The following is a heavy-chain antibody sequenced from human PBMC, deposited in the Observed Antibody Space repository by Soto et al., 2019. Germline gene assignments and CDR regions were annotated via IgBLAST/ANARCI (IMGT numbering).Heavy chain of an antibody. Sequence: PGGSLRLSCASSVFTFSSYGMHWVRQAPGKGLEWVAVISYDGSNKYYADSVKGRFTISRDNSKNTLYLQMNSLRAEDTAVYYCAKVLVGYSYGPGDVWGQGTTVTVSS. D-gene: IGHD5-18*01. CDR3: AKVLVGYSYGPGDV. J-gene: IGHJ6*02. CDR2: ISYDGSNK. CDR1: VFTFSSYG. V-gene: IGHV3-30*18.